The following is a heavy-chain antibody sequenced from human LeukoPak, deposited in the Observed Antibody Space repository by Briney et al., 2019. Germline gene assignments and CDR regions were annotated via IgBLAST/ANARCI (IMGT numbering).Heavy chain of an antibody. D-gene: IGHD6-6*01. Sequence: GASVKVSCKASGGTFSSYAISWVRQAPGQGLEWMGGIIPIFGTANYAQKFQGRVTITTDESTSTAYMELSSLRSEDTAVYYRARVPLYSSSSHYYYYMEVWGKGTTVTVSS. CDR1: GGTFSSYA. CDR3: ARVPLYSSSSHYYYYMEV. CDR2: IIPIFGTA. J-gene: IGHJ6*03. V-gene: IGHV1-69*05.